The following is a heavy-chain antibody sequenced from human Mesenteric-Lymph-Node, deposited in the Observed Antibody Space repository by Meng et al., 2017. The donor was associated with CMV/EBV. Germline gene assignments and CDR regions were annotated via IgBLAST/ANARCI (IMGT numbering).Heavy chain of an antibody. CDR2: IYYSGST. D-gene: IGHD5-12*01. J-gene: IGHJ3*02. CDR1: GGSISSYY. Sequence: GSLRLSCTVSGGSISSYYWSWIRQPPGKGLEWIGYIYYSGSTNYNPSLKSRVTLSADTSRNQFSLKLRSVTAADTAVYYCARWGGYTRPAFDIWGEGTMVTVSS. V-gene: IGHV4-59*01. CDR3: ARWGGYTRPAFDI.